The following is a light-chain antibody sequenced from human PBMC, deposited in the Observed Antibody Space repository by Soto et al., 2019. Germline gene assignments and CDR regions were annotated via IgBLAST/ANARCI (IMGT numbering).Light chain of an antibody. Sequence: DIQMTQSPSSVSASVGDRVTITCRASQGISNWLAWYQQQPGKAPKLLIYGASSLQSGVPSRFSGGGSGTHSTLTISSLQPEDFATYYYQQTNNFLPFTFGGGTKVEI. J-gene: IGKJ4*01. V-gene: IGKV1-12*01. CDR2: GAS. CDR1: QGISNW. CDR3: QQTNNFLPFT.